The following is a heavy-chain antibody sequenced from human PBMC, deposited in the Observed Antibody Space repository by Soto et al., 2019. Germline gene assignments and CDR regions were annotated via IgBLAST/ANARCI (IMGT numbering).Heavy chain of an antibody. CDR1: GGSFSGYY. V-gene: IGHV4-34*01. D-gene: IGHD3-3*01. CDR3: ARGFRITIFGVVTNPCYYGMDV. Sequence: LSLTCAVYGGSFSGYYWSWIRQPPGKGLEWIGEINHSGSTNYNPSLKSRVTISVDTSKNQFSLKLSSVTAADTAVYYCARGFRITIFGVVTNPCYYGMDVWGRGTTVTVSS. CDR2: INHSGST. J-gene: IGHJ6*02.